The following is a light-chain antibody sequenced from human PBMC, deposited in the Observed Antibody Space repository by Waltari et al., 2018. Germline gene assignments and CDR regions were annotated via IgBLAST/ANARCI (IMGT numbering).Light chain of an antibody. J-gene: IGKJ1*01. CDR1: QGISNF. Sequence: IKLTQSPSPLSASVGDRVTITCRASQGISNFLAWDQQKPGKAPEVLIFAASTLRTGVPSRFSGRGSRTDSTLTISSLQPEDFATYFCQQLDTYPRTFGQGTKVESK. CDR3: QQLDTYPRT. CDR2: AAS. V-gene: IGKV1-9*01.